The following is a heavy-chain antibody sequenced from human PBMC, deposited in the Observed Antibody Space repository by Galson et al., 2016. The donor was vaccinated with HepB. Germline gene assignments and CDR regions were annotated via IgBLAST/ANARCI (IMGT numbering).Heavy chain of an antibody. V-gene: IGHV6-1*01. D-gene: IGHD1-1*01. J-gene: IGHJ6*01. CDR1: GDSVSSNSAA. CDR3: ARGYNWNFVMDV. CDR2: TFYSPNWYN. Sequence: CAISGDSVSSNSAAWNWIRQSPSRGLEWLGRTFYSPNWYNDYAVSVKSRISIKPDTSKNQFSLHLNSVTPEDTAVYYCARGYNWNFVMDVWGQGTTVTVSS.